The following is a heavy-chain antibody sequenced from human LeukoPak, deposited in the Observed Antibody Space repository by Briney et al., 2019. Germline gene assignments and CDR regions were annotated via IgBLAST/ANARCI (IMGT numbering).Heavy chain of an antibody. Sequence: ASVKVSCKSSGYTFTASYIHWLRQAPGRGPESMGWINPDTGGRNYAEKFRDRVTMTSDTSSSTAYMELSSLRSDDTAIYYCARDVGVGWTNNFFAPGGQGTRSPSPQ. CDR1: GYTFTASY. D-gene: IGHD6-19*01. CDR3: ARDVGVGWTNNFFAP. CDR2: INPDTGGR. J-gene: IGHJ5*02. V-gene: IGHV1-2*02.